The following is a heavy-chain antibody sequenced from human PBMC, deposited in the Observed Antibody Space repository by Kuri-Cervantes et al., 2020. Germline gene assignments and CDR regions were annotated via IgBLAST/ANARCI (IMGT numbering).Heavy chain of an antibody. CDR1: GGTFSSYA. CDR3: AKDRRHTIFGVTHHFMDV. V-gene: IGHV1-69*13. J-gene: IGHJ6*03. CDR2: IIPIFGTA. D-gene: IGHD3-3*01. Sequence: SVKVSCKASGGTFSSYAISWVRQAPGQGLEWMGGIIPIFGTANYAQKFQGRVTITADESTSTAYMELSSLRSEDTAVYYRAKDRRHTIFGVTHHFMDVWGKGTTVTVSS.